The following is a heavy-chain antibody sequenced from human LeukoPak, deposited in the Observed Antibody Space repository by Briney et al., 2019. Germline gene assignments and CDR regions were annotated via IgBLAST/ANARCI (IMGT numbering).Heavy chain of an antibody. V-gene: IGHV4-4*07. Sequence: SETLSLTCAVSGGSVSSYSWAWIRQPAGKGLEWIGPIYIDGTPHYNSSLKSRVTMSLDTSKNQFSLKLSSVTAADTAVYYCARHYGYYVYWGQGTLVTVSS. CDR1: GGSVSSYS. CDR2: IYIDGTP. CDR3: ARHYGYYVY. J-gene: IGHJ4*02. D-gene: IGHD3-3*01.